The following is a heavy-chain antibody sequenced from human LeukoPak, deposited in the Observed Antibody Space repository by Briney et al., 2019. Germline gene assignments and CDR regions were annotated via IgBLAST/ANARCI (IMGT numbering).Heavy chain of an antibody. CDR2: IYSGGST. V-gene: IGHV3-53*01. CDR1: GFTVSSNY. J-gene: IGHJ4*02. Sequence: PGGSLRLSCAASGFTVSSNYMSWVRRAPGKGLKWVSVIYSGGSTYYADSVKGRFTISRDNSKNTLYLQMNSLRAEDTAVYYCARDSCSGGDCYSILDYWGQGTLVTVSS. D-gene: IGHD2-21*02. CDR3: ARDSCSGGDCYSILDY.